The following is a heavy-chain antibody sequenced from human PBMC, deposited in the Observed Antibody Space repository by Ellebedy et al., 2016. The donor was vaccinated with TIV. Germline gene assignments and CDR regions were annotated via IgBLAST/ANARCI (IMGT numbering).Heavy chain of an antibody. V-gene: IGHV4-34*01. Sequence: GSLRLSCAVYGGSFSGYYWSWIRQPPGKGLEWIGEINHSGSTNYNPSLKSRVTISVDTSKNQFSLRLSSVTAADTAVYYCAEHGLDVHAFDIWGQGTMVTVSS. CDR2: INHSGST. D-gene: IGHD1/OR15-1a*01. J-gene: IGHJ3*02. CDR3: AEHGLDVHAFDI. CDR1: GGSFSGYY.